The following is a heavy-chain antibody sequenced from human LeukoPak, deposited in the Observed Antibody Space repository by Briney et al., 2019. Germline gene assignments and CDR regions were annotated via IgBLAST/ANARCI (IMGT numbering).Heavy chain of an antibody. CDR1: GVSFSGYY. CDR2: INHSGST. V-gene: IGHV4-34*01. D-gene: IGHD6-6*01. CDR3: ARLSRSSSS. Sequence: SETLSLTCAVYGVSFSGYYWSWIRQPPGKGLEWIGEINHSGSTNYNPSLKSRVTISVDTSKNQFSLKLSSVTAADTAVYYCARLSRSSSSWGQGTLVTVSS. J-gene: IGHJ5*02.